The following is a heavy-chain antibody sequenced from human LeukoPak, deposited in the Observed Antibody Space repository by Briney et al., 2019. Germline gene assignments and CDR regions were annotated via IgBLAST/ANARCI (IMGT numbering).Heavy chain of an antibody. CDR3: ARDQSGPTPKIVSPGNWFDP. D-gene: IGHD2-15*01. J-gene: IGHJ5*02. V-gene: IGHV1-69*13. Sequence: SVKVSCKASGGTFSSYAISWVRQAPGQGLEWMGGIIPIFGTANYAQKFQGRVTITADESTSTAYMELSSLRSEDTAVYYCARDQSGPTPKIVSPGNWFDPWGQGTLVTVSS. CDR1: GGTFSSYA. CDR2: IIPIFGTA.